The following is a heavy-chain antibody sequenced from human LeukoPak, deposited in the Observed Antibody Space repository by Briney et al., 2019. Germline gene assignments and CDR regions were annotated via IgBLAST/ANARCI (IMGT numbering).Heavy chain of an antibody. J-gene: IGHJ4*02. V-gene: IGHV4-34*01. CDR1: GGSFISDY. CDR3: ARRVAMGRYYFDS. Sequence: SETLSLTCAVYGGSFISDYCSWIRQPRGKGLEWIGEINHSGTTNYNPSLQSRVTISLDTSKNQCSLRVNSATAADTAVFYCARRVAMGRYYFDSWGQGTQVTVSS. CDR2: INHSGTT. D-gene: IGHD3-16*01.